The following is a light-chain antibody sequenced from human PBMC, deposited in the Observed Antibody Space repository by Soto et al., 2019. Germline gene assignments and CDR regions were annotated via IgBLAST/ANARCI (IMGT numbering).Light chain of an antibody. Sequence: QSALTQPRSVSGSPGQSVTISCTGTSSDVGGYNYVYWYQQHPGKAPKLMIYDVSERPSGVPDRFSGSKSGNTASLTISGLQAEDEADYYCYSYTGNSIPYVFGTGTKLTVL. J-gene: IGLJ1*01. CDR3: YSYTGNSIPYV. V-gene: IGLV2-11*01. CDR1: SSDVGGYNY. CDR2: DVS.